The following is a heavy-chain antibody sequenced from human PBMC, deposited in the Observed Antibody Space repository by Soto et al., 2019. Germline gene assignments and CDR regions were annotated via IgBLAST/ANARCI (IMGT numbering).Heavy chain of an antibody. D-gene: IGHD3-10*01. CDR3: ATHPHTTKSWTGSYALRFDY. CDR2: IYPGDSDT. Sequence: GESLKISCKGSGYMFSNYWIGWVRQLPGKGLEWMGIIYPGDSDTRYSPSFQGQVTISADKTLDTAYMQWSSLKASDTATYFCATHPHTTKSWTGSYALRFDYWGQGSPVTVSS. V-gene: IGHV5-51*01. CDR1: GYMFSNYW. J-gene: IGHJ4*02.